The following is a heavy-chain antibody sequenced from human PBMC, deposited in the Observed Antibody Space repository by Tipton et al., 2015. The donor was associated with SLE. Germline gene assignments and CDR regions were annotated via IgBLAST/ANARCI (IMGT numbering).Heavy chain of an antibody. CDR2: IYFSGGA. J-gene: IGHJ1*01. CDR3: ARGFLYDGFQV. Sequence: TLSLTCTVSGGSISSGSYYWSWIRQPAGKRLEWIGHIYFSGGANYNPSLKSRVTISVNTSRNQFSLQLTSVTPEDTAVYYCARGFLYDGFQVWGQGTLVTVSS. D-gene: IGHD2-2*02. CDR1: GGSISSGSYY. V-gene: IGHV4-61*09.